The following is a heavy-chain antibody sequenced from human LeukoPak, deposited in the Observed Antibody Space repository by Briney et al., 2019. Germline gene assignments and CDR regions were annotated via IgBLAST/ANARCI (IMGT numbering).Heavy chain of an antibody. V-gene: IGHV1-2*06. CDR3: SAGSGSYPPAFVY. Sequence: ASVKVSCKASGYTFTGYYIHWVRQAPGQGLEWMGRINPNSGDTKCAEKFQGGLTMTRDTSIDTAYMELSGLRSDDRAVFYCSAGSGSYPPAFVYSGQGTLFTVS. CDR1: GYTFTGYY. D-gene: IGHD3-10*01. CDR2: INPNSGDT. J-gene: IGHJ4*02.